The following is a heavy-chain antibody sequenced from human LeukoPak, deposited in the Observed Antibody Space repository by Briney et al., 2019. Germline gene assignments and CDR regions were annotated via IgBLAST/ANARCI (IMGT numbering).Heavy chain of an antibody. J-gene: IGHJ2*01. CDR1: GFSVSTKY. V-gene: IGHV3-53*01. CDR2: LYSGSDA. D-gene: IGHD3-3*02. Sequence: GGSLRLSCVASGFSVSTKYMNWVRQAPGKGLEWVSILYSGSDAYYADSVEGRFIISRDSSKNTLFLQMNDLRVEDTAVYYCARVGDHFHWYLDLWGRGTLVTISS. CDR3: ARVGDHFHWYLDL.